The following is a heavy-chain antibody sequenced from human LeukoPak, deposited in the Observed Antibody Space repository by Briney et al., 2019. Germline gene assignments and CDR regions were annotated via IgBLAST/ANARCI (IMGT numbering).Heavy chain of an antibody. J-gene: IGHJ6*03. Sequence: SETLSLTCTVSGGSISSYYWSWIRQPPGKGLEWIGYIYYSGSTNYNPSLKSRVTISVDTSKNQFSLKLSSVTAADTAVYYCARVVNEDDFWSGYNYYYYYMDVWGNGTTVTVSS. CDR1: GGSISSYY. D-gene: IGHD3-3*01. CDR3: ARVVNEDDFWSGYNYYYYYMDV. V-gene: IGHV4-59*01. CDR2: IYYSGST.